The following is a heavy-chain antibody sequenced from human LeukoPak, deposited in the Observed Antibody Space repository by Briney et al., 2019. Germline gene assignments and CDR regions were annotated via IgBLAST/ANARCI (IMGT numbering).Heavy chain of an antibody. V-gene: IGHV1-69*13. D-gene: IGHD5-18*01. J-gene: IGHJ4*02. CDR1: GGTFSSYA. CDR3: AREGYTYSGEEYYFEY. CDR2: IIPFFGAA. Sequence: ASVKLSCKASGGTFSSYAIRWVRQAPGQGLEWMGGIIPFFGAASYAQKFQRRVTITADESTSTAYMELSSLRSEDTAVYYCAREGYTYSGEEYYFEYWGQGTLVTVSS.